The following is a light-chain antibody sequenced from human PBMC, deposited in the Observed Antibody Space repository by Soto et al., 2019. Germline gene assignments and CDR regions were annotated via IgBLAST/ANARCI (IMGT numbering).Light chain of an antibody. CDR3: QQLNGSPWT. CDR2: GAT. CDR1: PAIASF. V-gene: IGKV1-9*01. J-gene: IGKJ1*01. Sequence: IQLTQSPSSLSASVGDRVTITCRATPAIASFLAWYQQKPGTAPKLLIYGATILRSGVPSRFSGSRSGTDYTLTIGSLQPEDFATYYCQQLNGSPWTFGQGTKVDIK.